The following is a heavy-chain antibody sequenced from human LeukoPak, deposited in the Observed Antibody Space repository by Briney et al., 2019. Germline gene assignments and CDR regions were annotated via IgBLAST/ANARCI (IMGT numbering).Heavy chain of an antibody. CDR1: GFTFDDYG. V-gene: IGHV3-20*04. CDR3: AREREDGYNYEYFDY. CDR2: INWNGGST. D-gene: IGHD5-24*01. J-gene: IGHJ4*02. Sequence: PGGSLRLSCAASGFTFDDYGMSWVRQAPGKGLEWASGINWNGGSTGYADSVKGRFTISRDNAKNSLYLQMNSLRAEDTALYYCAREREDGYNYEYFDYWGQGALVTVSS.